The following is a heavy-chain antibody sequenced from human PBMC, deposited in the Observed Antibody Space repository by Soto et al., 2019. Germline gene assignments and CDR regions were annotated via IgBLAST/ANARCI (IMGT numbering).Heavy chain of an antibody. V-gene: IGHV4-59*08. J-gene: IGHJ4*02. CDR2: IYYSGST. CDR3: ASRYGGSLDY. CDR1: GGSISSYY. D-gene: IGHD4-17*01. Sequence: QVQLQESGPGLVKPSETLSLTCTVSGGSISSYYWSWIRQPPGKGLEWIGYIYYSGSTNYNPSLKSRGTISVDTSKNQFSLKLTSVTAADTAVYYCASRYGGSLDYWGQGTLVTVSS.